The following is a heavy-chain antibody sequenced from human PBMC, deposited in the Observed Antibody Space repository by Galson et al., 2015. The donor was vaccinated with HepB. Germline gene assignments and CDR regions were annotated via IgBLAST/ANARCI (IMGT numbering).Heavy chain of an antibody. J-gene: IGHJ3*02. D-gene: IGHD5-18*01. CDR2: IYPGDSDT. Sequence: QSGAEVKKPGESLKISCKGSGYSFTSYWIGWVRQMPGKGLEWMGIIYPGDSDTRYSPSFQGQVTISADKSISTAYLQWSSLKASDTAMYYCARPIYDVDTAGGYAFDIWGQGTMVTVSS. CDR1: GYSFTSYW. CDR3: ARPIYDVDTAGGYAFDI. V-gene: IGHV5-51*01.